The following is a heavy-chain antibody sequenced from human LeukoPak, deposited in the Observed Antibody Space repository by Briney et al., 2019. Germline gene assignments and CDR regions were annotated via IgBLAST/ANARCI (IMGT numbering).Heavy chain of an antibody. CDR1: GFTFSSYA. CDR3: ARTVHDYGDYTVDY. D-gene: IGHD4-17*01. J-gene: IGHJ4*02. V-gene: IGHV3-66*01. Sequence: PGGSLRLSCAASGFTFSSYAMSWVRQAPGKGLEWVSVIYSGGSTYYADSVKGRFTISRDNSKNTLYLQMNSLRAEDTAVYYCARTVHDYGDYTVDYWGQGTLVTVSS. CDR2: IYSGGST.